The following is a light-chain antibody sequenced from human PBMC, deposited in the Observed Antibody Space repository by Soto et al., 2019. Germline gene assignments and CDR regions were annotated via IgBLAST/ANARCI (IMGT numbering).Light chain of an antibody. CDR1: QGIRND. Sequence: AIQMNQSPSSLSASVGARVTITCRARQGIRNDLGWYRQKPGKAPQLLIYAASSLQSGVPSRFSGSGSGTDFTLTISSLQPEDFATYYCLQDYNYPWKFGQGTKLEIK. J-gene: IGKJ1*01. CDR2: AAS. V-gene: IGKV1-6*01. CDR3: LQDYNYPWK.